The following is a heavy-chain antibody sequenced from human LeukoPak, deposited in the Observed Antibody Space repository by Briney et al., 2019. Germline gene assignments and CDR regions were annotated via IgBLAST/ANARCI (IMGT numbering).Heavy chain of an antibody. CDR1: GDSIDNSNYY. CDR3: ARQPDSSGYSNFDY. V-gene: IGHV4-39*01. D-gene: IGHD3-22*01. Sequence: SETLSLTCTVSGDSIDNSNYYWGWIRQPPGKRLEWIGTVYQSGTTYYKSSLKSRVTISVDTSKNQFSLKLSSVTAAETAVYYCARQPDSSGYSNFDYWGQGTLVTVSS. J-gene: IGHJ4*02. CDR2: VYQSGTT.